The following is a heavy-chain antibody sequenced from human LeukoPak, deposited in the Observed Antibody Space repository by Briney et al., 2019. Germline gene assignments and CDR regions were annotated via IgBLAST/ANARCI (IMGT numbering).Heavy chain of an antibody. CDR1: GFTFSSYA. D-gene: IGHD3-22*01. Sequence: GGSLRLSCAASGFTFSSYAMNWVRQAPGKGLEWVSYISSSGSTIYYADSVKGRFTISRDNAKNSLYLQMNSLRAEDTAVYYCARVILYYYMDVWGKGTTVTISS. V-gene: IGHV3-48*03. CDR2: ISSSGSTI. CDR3: ARVILYYYMDV. J-gene: IGHJ6*03.